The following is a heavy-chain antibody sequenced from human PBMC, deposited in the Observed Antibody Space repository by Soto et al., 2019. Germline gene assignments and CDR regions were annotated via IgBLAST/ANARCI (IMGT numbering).Heavy chain of an antibody. D-gene: IGHD2-8*01. V-gene: IGHV1-69*02. CDR1: GGTFSSYT. CDR2: IIPILGIA. CDR3: ASGYGTNEIDY. Sequence: QVQLVQSGAEVKKPGSSVKVSYKASGGTFSSYTISWVRQAPGQGLEWMGRIIPILGIANYAQKFQGRVTITADKSTSTAYMELSSLRSEDTAVYYCASGYGTNEIDYWGQGTLVTVSS. J-gene: IGHJ4*02.